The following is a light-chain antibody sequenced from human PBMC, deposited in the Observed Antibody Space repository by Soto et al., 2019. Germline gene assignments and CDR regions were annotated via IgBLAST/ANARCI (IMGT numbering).Light chain of an antibody. CDR3: MHAVQTPYT. Sequence: DIVMTQSPLSLPVTPGEPASISCRSSQSLLHSNGYNYLDWYLQKPGQSPQLLIYLGSNRASGVPDRFSGSGSGTDFTLKISRVEAEDVGVYYCMHAVQTPYTFGQGTKLEIK. CDR1: QSLLHSNGYNY. CDR2: LGS. J-gene: IGKJ2*01. V-gene: IGKV2-28*01.